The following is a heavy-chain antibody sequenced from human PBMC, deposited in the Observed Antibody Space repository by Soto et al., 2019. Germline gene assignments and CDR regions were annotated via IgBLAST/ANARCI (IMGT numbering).Heavy chain of an antibody. CDR2: INAGNGNT. CDR3: ARHGSAGDY. V-gene: IGHV1-3*05. J-gene: IGHJ4*02. CDR1: GYTFTSYA. D-gene: IGHD6-19*01. Sequence: QVQLVQSGAEEKKPGASVKVSCKASGYTFTSYAMHWVRQAPGQRLEWMGWINAGNGNTKYAQKFQGRVTITRDTSASRADMQLSSLRSEDTDVYYCARHGSAGDYWGQGTLVTVSS.